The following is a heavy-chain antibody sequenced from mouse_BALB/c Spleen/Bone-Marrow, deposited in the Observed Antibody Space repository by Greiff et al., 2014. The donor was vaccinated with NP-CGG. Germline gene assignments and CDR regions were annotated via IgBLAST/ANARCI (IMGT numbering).Heavy chain of an antibody. CDR1: GFNIKDTF. D-gene: IGHD2-3*01. J-gene: IGHJ3*01. CDR2: IDPASGNT. Sequence: DVKLVESGADLVKPGASVKLSCTTSGFNIKDTFMHWVKQRPEQGLEWIGRIDPASGNTKYDPKFQGKATITADTSSNKVSLQLSCLASEDTSVYYCAPDAAFTYWGQGTLVTVSA. V-gene: IGHV14-3*02. CDR3: APDAAFTY.